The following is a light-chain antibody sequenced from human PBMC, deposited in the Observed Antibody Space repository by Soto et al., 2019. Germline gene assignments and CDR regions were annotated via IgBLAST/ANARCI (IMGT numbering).Light chain of an antibody. Sequence: EIVLTQSPGTLSLSPGERATLSCRASQSVSSSYLAWYQQKPGQAPRLLIYGASSRATGIPDRFSGSGSGTDFTLTISRLGPEDFAVYYCQQYAGSPWTVGQGTKVEIK. CDR2: GAS. V-gene: IGKV3-20*01. CDR3: QQYAGSPWT. J-gene: IGKJ1*01. CDR1: QSVSSSY.